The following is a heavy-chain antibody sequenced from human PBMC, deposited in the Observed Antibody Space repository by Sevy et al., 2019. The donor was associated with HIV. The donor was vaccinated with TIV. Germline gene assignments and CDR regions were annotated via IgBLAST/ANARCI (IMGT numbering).Heavy chain of an antibody. CDR1: GYTFTSYY. CDR2: INPSGGYT. Sequence: ASVQVSCKASGYTFTSYYMHWVRQAPGQGLEWMGIINPSGGYTTYAQKFQGRVTMTRDTSTSTVYMELSSLRSEDTAVYYCAREGSSSSKFTWFDPWGQGTLVTVSS. D-gene: IGHD6-6*01. J-gene: IGHJ5*02. CDR3: AREGSSSSKFTWFDP. V-gene: IGHV1-46*03.